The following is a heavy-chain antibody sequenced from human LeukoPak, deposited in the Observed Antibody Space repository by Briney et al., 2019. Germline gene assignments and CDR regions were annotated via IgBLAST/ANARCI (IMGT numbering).Heavy chain of an antibody. CDR3: AREHGGNPYFDY. CDR1: GGTFSSYA. V-gene: IGHV1-69*04. Sequence: SVKVSCKASGGTFSSYAISWVRQAPGQGLEWMGRVIPIFGIANYAQKFQGRVTITADKSTSTAYMELSSLRSEDTAVYYCAREHGGNPYFDYWGQGTLVTVSS. CDR2: VIPIFGIA. J-gene: IGHJ4*02. D-gene: IGHD4-23*01.